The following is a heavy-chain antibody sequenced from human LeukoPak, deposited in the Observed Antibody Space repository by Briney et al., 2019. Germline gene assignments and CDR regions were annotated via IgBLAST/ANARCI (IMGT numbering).Heavy chain of an antibody. CDR2: IRGSGGGT. V-gene: IGHV3-23*01. CDR1: GFTFSNNA. CDR3: AKIRSDYYDILTGNYNPLFDY. J-gene: IGHJ4*02. Sequence: GGSLRLSCAASGFTFSNNAMSWVRQAPGKGLEWVSAIRGSGGGTYYADSVKGRFTISRDNSKNTLYLQMNSLRAEDTAVYYCAKIRSDYYDILTGNYNPLFDYWGQGTLVTVSS. D-gene: IGHD3-9*01.